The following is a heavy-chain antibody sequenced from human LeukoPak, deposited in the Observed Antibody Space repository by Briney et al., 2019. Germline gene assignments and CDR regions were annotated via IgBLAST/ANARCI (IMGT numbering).Heavy chain of an antibody. CDR1: GYRFTTYW. J-gene: IGHJ3*02. D-gene: IGHD2-21*02. V-gene: IGHV5-51*01. CDR3: ARKVTAIEAFDI. CDR2: IYPDGSDI. Sequence: GESRKISCQGYGYRFTTYWIGWVRQMPGKGLEWMGVIYPDGSDIRYNPSFQGQVTISADKSISTAYLQWSSLKASDTAMYYCARKVTAIEAFDIWGQGTMVTVSS.